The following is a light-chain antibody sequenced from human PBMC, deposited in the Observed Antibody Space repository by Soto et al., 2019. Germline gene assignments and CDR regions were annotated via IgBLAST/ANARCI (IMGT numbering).Light chain of an antibody. J-gene: IGKJ1*01. CDR2: AAS. CDR1: QSISNY. Sequence: DIQMSQSPSSLSASVGDRVTITCRASQSISNYLNWYQQEPGKAPKLLIYAASSLQSGVPSRFSGSASGTDFTLTISSLQPEDFATYYCQQSSSTPRTFGQGTKVEIK. V-gene: IGKV1-39*01. CDR3: QQSSSTPRT.